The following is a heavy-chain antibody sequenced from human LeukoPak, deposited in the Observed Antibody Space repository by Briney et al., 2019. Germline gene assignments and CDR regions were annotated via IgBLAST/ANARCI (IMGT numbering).Heavy chain of an antibody. V-gene: IGHV3-30*02. CDR3: ARVTVTKGSTFDY. Sequence: GGSLRLSCAASGFTFSSYGMHWVRQAPGKGLEWVAFIRYDGSNKYYADSVKGRFTISRDNSKNTLYLQMNSLRAEDTAVYYCARVTVTKGSTFDYWGQGTLVTVSS. CDR1: GFTFSSYG. J-gene: IGHJ4*02. D-gene: IGHD3-10*01. CDR2: IRYDGSNK.